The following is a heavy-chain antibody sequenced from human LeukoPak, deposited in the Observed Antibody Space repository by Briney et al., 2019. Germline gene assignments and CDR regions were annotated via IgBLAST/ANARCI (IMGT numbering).Heavy chain of an antibody. Sequence: SETLSLTCSVSGGSISSYYWSWIQQPPGKGLEWIGYIYYSGSTNYNPSLKSRVTISVDTSKNQFSLKLSSVTAADTAVYYCAREVRGVMPNAFDIWGQGTMVTVSS. CDR3: AREVRGVMPNAFDI. CDR1: GGSISSYY. D-gene: IGHD3-10*01. V-gene: IGHV4-59*01. CDR2: IYYSGST. J-gene: IGHJ3*02.